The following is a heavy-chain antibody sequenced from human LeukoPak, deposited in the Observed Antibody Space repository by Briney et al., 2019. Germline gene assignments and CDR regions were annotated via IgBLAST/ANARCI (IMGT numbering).Heavy chain of an antibody. D-gene: IGHD3-22*01. CDR1: GFSFSGYC. V-gene: IGHV3-7*05. J-gene: IGHJ4*02. CDR3: AKDQVWIVVGSFDY. CDR2: IQRDGSER. Sequence: PGGSLRLSCAASGFSFSGYCMNWVRQAPGKGLEWVAIIQRDGSERYYADSLTGRFTISRDNSKNTLYLQMTSLRAEDTAVYYCAKDQVWIVVGSFDYWGQGTLVTVSS.